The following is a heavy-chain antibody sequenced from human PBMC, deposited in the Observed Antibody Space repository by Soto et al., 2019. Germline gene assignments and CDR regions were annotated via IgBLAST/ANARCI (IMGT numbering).Heavy chain of an antibody. V-gene: IGHV1-18*01. CDR2: ISAHNGNT. Sequence: QVHLVQSGAEVKKPGASVRVSCKGSGYAFTTYGITWVRQAPGQGLEWMGWISAHNGNTNYGHKLQGRVTVTRDTSTSTAYMELRSLISDDTAVYYCARGRYGDYWGQGALVTVSS. D-gene: IGHD1-1*01. CDR3: ARGRYGDY. CDR1: GYAFTTYG. J-gene: IGHJ4*02.